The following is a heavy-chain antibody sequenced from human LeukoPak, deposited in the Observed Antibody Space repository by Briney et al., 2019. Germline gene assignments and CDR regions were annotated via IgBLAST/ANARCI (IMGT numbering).Heavy chain of an antibody. CDR1: GFTFSSYA. J-gene: IGHJ4*02. V-gene: IGHV3-23*01. D-gene: IGHD2-8*02. CDR2: ISGSGGST. Sequence: GGSLRLSCAASGFTFSSYAMSWVRQAPGKGLEWVSAISGSGGSTYYADSVKGRFTISRDNSKNTLYLQMNSLRAEDAAVYYCAPGGRTGGVLLSGYWGQGTLVTVSS. CDR3: APGGRTGGVLLSGY.